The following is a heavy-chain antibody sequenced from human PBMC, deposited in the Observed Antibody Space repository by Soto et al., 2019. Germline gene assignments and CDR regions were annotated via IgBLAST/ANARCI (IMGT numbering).Heavy chain of an antibody. Sequence: EVQLVESGGGLVQPGRSLRLSCVASGFTFDSYAMHWVRQAPGKGLEWVSGISWNSGSIGYEDSVKGRFTISRDNAQNSLYLEMNSLRVEETAFYYCVKDIHEQWMVSHFEYWGQGALVTVSS. CDR2: ISWNSGSI. CDR1: GFTFDSYA. D-gene: IGHD6-19*01. J-gene: IGHJ4*02. CDR3: VKDIHEQWMVSHFEY. V-gene: IGHV3-9*01.